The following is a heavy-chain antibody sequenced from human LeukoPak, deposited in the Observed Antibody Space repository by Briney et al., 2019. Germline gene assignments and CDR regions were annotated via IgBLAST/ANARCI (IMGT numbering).Heavy chain of an antibody. Sequence: GGSLRLSCAASGFTFSSYSMNWVRQAPGKGLEWVSYISSSSSTIYYADSVKGRFTISRDNAKNSLYLQMNSLRAEDTAVYYCARECGIVVVPAAIGRYAFDIWGQGTMVTVSS. J-gene: IGHJ3*02. CDR3: ARECGIVVVPAAIGRYAFDI. CDR2: ISSSSSTI. D-gene: IGHD2-2*01. V-gene: IGHV3-48*01. CDR1: GFTFSSYS.